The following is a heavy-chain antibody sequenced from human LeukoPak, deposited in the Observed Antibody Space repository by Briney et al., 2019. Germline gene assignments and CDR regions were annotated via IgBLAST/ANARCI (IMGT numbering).Heavy chain of an antibody. D-gene: IGHD3-22*01. Sequence: VSPEASLGTLCAYAISSGPEAPGQRLRWRCRLILVFGTGSYAQKYEGRVTITTDESTSKANMELSSLRSEDTAVYYCATRGDSSDMDLDLAFDIWGQGTMVTVSS. V-gene: IGHV1-69*05. CDR1: LGTLCAYA. CDR2: LILVFGTG. CDR3: ATRGDSSDMDLDLAFDI. J-gene: IGHJ3*02.